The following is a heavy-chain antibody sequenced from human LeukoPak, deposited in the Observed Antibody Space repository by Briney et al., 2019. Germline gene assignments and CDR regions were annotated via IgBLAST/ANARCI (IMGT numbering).Heavy chain of an antibody. V-gene: IGHV3-9*01. J-gene: IGHJ4*02. Sequence: GGSLRLSCAASGFTFDDYAMHWVRQAPGKGLEWVSGISWNSGSIGYADSVKGRFTISRDNAKNSLYLQMNGLRAEDTALYYCAKGPRPSRYGYVDYWGQGTLVTVSS. CDR2: ISWNSGSI. D-gene: IGHD5-18*01. CDR1: GFTFDDYA. CDR3: AKGPRPSRYGYVDY.